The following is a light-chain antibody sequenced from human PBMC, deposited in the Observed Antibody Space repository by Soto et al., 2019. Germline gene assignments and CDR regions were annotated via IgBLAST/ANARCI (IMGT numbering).Light chain of an antibody. V-gene: IGKV1-8*01. Sequence: AIRMTQSPSSFSASTGDRVTITCRASQGIGSYLAWYQQTPGKAPKLLIYAASTLQSGVPSRFSGSGSGTDFTLTISYLQSEDFATYYCQQYYSYPLTFGGGTKVEIE. CDR3: QQYYSYPLT. J-gene: IGKJ4*01. CDR1: QGIGSY. CDR2: AAS.